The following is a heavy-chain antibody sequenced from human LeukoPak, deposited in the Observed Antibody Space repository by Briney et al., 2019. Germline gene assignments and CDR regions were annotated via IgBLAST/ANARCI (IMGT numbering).Heavy chain of an antibody. J-gene: IGHJ5*02. CDR1: GFTFSSYG. Sequence: GGSLRLSCAASGFTFSSYGMHWVRQAPGKGLEWVAFIRYGGSNKYYADSVKGRFTISRDNSKNTLYLQMNSLRAEDTAVYYSAKDAGSYYDSSGYYFWFDPWGQGTLVTVSS. V-gene: IGHV3-30*02. CDR2: IRYGGSNK. D-gene: IGHD3-22*01. CDR3: AKDAGSYYDSSGYYFWFDP.